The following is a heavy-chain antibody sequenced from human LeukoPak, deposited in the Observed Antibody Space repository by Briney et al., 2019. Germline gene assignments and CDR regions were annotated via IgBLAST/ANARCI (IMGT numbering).Heavy chain of an antibody. CDR2: IKSKTDGETT. CDR1: GFTFSNAW. J-gene: IGHJ6*02. CDR3: TTLRLALAYGVDV. Sequence: GGSLRLSCAASGFTFSNAWMSWVRQAPGQGLEWIGRIKSKTDGETTEYAAPVKGRFTISRDDSKNTLYLQMDSLKTEDTAVYYCTTLRLALAYGVDVWGQGTTVTVSS. V-gene: IGHV3-15*01. D-gene: IGHD5/OR15-5a*01.